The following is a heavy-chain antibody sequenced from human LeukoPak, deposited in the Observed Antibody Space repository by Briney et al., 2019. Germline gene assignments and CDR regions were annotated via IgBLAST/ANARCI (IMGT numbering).Heavy chain of an antibody. CDR2: IGSSSSYI. CDR1: GFTFSSYD. J-gene: IGHJ4*02. Sequence: PGGSLRLSCAASGFTFSSYDMNWVRQAPGKGLEWVSSIGSSSSYIYYADSVKGRFTISRDNAKNSLYLQMNSLRAEDTAVYYCARGGSFFDYWGQGTLVTVSS. V-gene: IGHV3-21*01. CDR3: ARGGSFFDY.